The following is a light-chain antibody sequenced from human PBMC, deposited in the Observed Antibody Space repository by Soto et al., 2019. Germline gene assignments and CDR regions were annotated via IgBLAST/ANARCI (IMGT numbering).Light chain of an antibody. CDR1: QDITYH. V-gene: IGKV1-33*01. CDR2: DLA. J-gene: IGKJ2*01. Sequence: DIEMTQSPSSLSASVGDRVTVTCQASQDITYHLNWYQQKPGKAPKLLIYDLANLETGVPSRFSGGGSGTDFTFAISSLKAEDIATYYCQRYDSFPTFGQATKLEIK. CDR3: QRYDSFPT.